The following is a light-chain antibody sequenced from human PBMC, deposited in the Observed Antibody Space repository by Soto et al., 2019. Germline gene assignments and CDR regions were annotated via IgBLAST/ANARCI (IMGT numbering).Light chain of an antibody. CDR2: SNA. CDR3: QSFDSHVLGLL. CDR1: NSSIGAGHH. J-gene: IGLJ2*01. Sequence: QSVLTQPPSVTGAPGQRVTIPCSGSNSSIGAGHHVNWYQQFPGSAPKLLIYSNAARPSGVPDRFSGSKSGTSASLAITGLQAEDEADYYCQSFDSHVLGLLFGVGTKLTVL. V-gene: IGLV1-40*01.